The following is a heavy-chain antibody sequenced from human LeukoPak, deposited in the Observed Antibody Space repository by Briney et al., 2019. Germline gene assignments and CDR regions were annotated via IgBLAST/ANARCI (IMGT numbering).Heavy chain of an antibody. V-gene: IGHV1-2*02. CDR1: GYTFTGYY. CDR2: INPNSGGT. J-gene: IGHJ6*03. CDR3: ARESRIRYFDWPRGMKGDYYYYYMDV. D-gene: IGHD3-9*01. Sequence: VASVKVSCKASGYTFTGYYMHWVRQAPGQGLEWMGWINPNSGGTNYAQKFQGRVTMTRDTSISTAYMELSRLRSDDTAVYYCARESRIRYFDWPRGMKGDYYYYYMDVWGKGTTVTVSS.